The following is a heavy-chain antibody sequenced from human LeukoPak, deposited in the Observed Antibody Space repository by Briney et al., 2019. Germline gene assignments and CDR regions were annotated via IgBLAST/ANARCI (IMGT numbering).Heavy chain of an antibody. V-gene: IGHV4-4*02. D-gene: IGHD3-22*01. CDR3: ARAAPTDYYDSSGYYFPFDY. CDR1: GGSISSSNW. CDR2: IYHSGST. Sequence: SETLSLTCAVSGGSISSSNWWSWVRQPPGKGLEWIGEIYHSGSTNYNPSLKSRVTISVDKSKNQFSLKLSSVTAADTAVYYCARAAPTDYYDSSGYYFPFDYWGQGTLVTVSS. J-gene: IGHJ4*02.